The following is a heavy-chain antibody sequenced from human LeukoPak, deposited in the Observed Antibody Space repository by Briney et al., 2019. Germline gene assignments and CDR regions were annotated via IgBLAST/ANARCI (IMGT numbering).Heavy chain of an antibody. CDR1: GYTFTGYY. Sequence: ASVKVSCKASGYTFTGYYMHWVRQAPGQGLEWMGWINPNSGGTNYAQKFQGRVTMTRDTSISTAYMELSSLRSEDTAVYYCARGGIPAAISNWFDPWGQGTLVTVSS. D-gene: IGHD2-2*01. CDR2: INPNSGGT. V-gene: IGHV1-2*02. J-gene: IGHJ5*02. CDR3: ARGGIPAAISNWFDP.